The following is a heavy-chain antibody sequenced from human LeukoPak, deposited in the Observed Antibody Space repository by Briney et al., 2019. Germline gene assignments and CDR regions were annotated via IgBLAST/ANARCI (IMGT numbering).Heavy chain of an antibody. V-gene: IGHV3-30*04. J-gene: IGHJ4*02. CDR2: ISYDGSNK. D-gene: IGHD3-9*01. CDR1: GFTFSSYA. Sequence: GGSLRLSCAASGFTFSSYAMHWVRQAPGKGLEWVAVISYDGSNKYYADSVKGRFTISRDNSKNTLYLQMNSLRAEDTAVYYCARDQGVGYFGWLLNPIDYWGQGTLVTVSS. CDR3: ARDQGVGYFGWLLNPIDY.